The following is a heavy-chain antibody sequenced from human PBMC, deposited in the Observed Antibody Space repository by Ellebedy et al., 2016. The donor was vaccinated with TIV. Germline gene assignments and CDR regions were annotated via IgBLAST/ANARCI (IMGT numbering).Heavy chain of an antibody. Sequence: GGSLRLXXAASGFTFSSYGMHWVRQAPGKGLEWVAVISYDGTNQYYADSVKGRFTISRDNSKNTLYLQMNSLRAEDTAVYYCAKDRSTMVRGVEYYFDYWGQGTLVTVSS. V-gene: IGHV3-30*18. CDR3: AKDRSTMVRGVEYYFDY. CDR1: GFTFSSYG. CDR2: ISYDGTNQ. D-gene: IGHD3-10*01. J-gene: IGHJ4*02.